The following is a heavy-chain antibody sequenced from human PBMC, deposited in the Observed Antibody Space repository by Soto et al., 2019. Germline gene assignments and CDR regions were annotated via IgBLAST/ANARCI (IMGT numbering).Heavy chain of an antibody. D-gene: IGHD3-9*01. CDR3: ARDPYCDILTGYLEPRAFDI. CDR1: GFTFSSYA. Sequence: PGGSLRLSCAASGFTFSSYAMHWVRQAPGKGLEWVAVISYDGSNKYYADSVKGRFTISRDNSKNTLYLQMNSLRAEDTAVYYCARDPYCDILTGYLEPRAFDIWGQGTMVTVSS. J-gene: IGHJ3*02. CDR2: ISYDGSNK. V-gene: IGHV3-30-3*01.